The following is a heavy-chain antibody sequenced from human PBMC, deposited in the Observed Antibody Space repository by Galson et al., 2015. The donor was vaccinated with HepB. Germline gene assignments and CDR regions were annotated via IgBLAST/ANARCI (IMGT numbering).Heavy chain of an antibody. CDR3: TRVRHLARGMDV. CDR2: TYYRSEWYN. CDR1: GDSVSTNIVA. V-gene: IGHV6-1*01. Sequence: CAISGDSVSTNIVAWNWIRQSPSRGLEWLGRTYYRSEWYNDYAVSVQSRITINPDTSRNQFSLQLNSVTPEDTGVYYCTRVRHLARGMDVWGQGTTVTVSS. J-gene: IGHJ6*02. D-gene: IGHD5-12*01.